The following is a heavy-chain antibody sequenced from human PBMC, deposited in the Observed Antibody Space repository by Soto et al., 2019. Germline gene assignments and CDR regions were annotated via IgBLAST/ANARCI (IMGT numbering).Heavy chain of an antibody. CDR1: TMSTYC. Sequence: ASVTLSVACRVGTMSTYCWNSIRQPPGKGLEWIGYIYYMGRTNYNSSLKSRVTMSIDTSKNQFSLKLSSVTAADTAIYYCARDPVGATHFDYWGQGAPVTVS. V-gene: IGHV4-59*01. D-gene: IGHD1-26*01. J-gene: IGHJ4*02. CDR2: IYYMGRT. CDR3: ARDPVGATHFDY.